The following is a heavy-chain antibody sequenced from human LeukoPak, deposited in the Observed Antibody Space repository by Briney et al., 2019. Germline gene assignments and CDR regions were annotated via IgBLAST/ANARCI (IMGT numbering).Heavy chain of an antibody. J-gene: IGHJ6*02. D-gene: IGHD2-2*01. CDR3: VRIYCTSTSCYGDSYYGMDV. CDR1: GDSISSSRPS. Sequence: SETLSLTCTVSGDSISSSRPSWGWIRQPPGKGLEWIGRISYSGSTYYNPSLKTRGTMSVDTSENQFSLKLSSVTAADSTVYYCVRIYCTSTSCYGDSYYGMDVWGQGTTVAVSS. V-gene: IGHV4-39*01. CDR2: ISYSGST.